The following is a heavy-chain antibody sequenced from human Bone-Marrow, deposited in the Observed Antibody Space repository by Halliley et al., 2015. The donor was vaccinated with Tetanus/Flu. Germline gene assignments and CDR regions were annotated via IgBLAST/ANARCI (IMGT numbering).Heavy chain of an antibody. V-gene: IGHV4-61*01. D-gene: IGHD3-16*02. CDR1: GGSVSSGIYY. CDR3: ARVGDHDDVWGICRS. Sequence: TLSLTCTVSGGSVSSGIYYWSWIRQPPGKRLEWIGYMYYSGSPKYNPSLKSRATISLHTSKNQFSLKLSSVSAADTAVYYCARVGDHDDVWGICRSWGPGTLVTVSS. J-gene: IGHJ5*02. CDR2: MYYSGSP.